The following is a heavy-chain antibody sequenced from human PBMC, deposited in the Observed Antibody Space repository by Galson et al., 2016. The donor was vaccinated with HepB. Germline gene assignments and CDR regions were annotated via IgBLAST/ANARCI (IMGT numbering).Heavy chain of an antibody. CDR3: ARTYGDYVPIDF. J-gene: IGHJ4*02. CDR1: GGSISSSSYS. D-gene: IGHD4-17*01. V-gene: IGHV4-39*01. CDR2: SDYSGKT. Sequence: ETLSLSCSVSGGSISSSSYSWGWIRQPPGKGLEWIGNSDYSGKTSYNPALKSRVTIYVDTSKKQFSLNLRSVTAADTAVYYCARTYGDYVPIDFWGQGTLVTVSS.